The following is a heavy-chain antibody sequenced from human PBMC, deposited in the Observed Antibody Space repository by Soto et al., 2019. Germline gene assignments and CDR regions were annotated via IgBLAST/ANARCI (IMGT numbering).Heavy chain of an antibody. CDR1: RYTFTIYG. V-gene: IGHV1-18*01. CDR3: TRVSRMGWWYP. D-gene: IGHD2-15*01. J-gene: IGHJ5*02. Sequence: ASVKVSCTSSRYTFTIYGVTGVRQAPGQGLEWMGWISAYNGNTNYAQKLQGRVTMTTDTSTSTAYMELRSLRSDDTAVYYWTRVSRMGWWYPWCWGTLLTVSS. CDR2: ISAYNGNT.